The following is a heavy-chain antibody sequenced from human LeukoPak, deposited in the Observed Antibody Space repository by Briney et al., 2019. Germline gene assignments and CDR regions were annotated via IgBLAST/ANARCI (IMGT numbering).Heavy chain of an antibody. CDR2: ISSSSSYT. Sequence: GGSLRLSCAASGFTFSDYYMSWLRQAPGKGLEWVSYISSSSSYTNYADSVKGRFTIPRDNAKNSLYLQMNSLRAEDTAVYYCARGSVVLPWFGEPMPRDYYFGYWGQGTLVTVSS. V-gene: IGHV3-11*06. J-gene: IGHJ4*02. D-gene: IGHD3-10*01. CDR3: ARGSVVLPWFGEPMPRDYYFGY. CDR1: GFTFSDYY.